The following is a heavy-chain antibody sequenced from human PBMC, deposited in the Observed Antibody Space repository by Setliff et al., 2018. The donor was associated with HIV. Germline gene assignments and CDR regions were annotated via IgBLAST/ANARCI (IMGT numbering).Heavy chain of an antibody. J-gene: IGHJ3*02. CDR3: ARRTHYYDSSGPWEAFDI. V-gene: IGHV1-18*01. CDR2: ISAYNGNT. D-gene: IGHD3-22*01. Sequence: GASVKVSCKASGYTFTSFGISWVRQAPGQGLEWMGRISAYNGNTDHAQRLQGRVTMTTDTSTRTAYMELRSLRSDDTAVYYCARRTHYYDSSGPWEAFDIWGQGTMVTVSS. CDR1: GYTFTSFG.